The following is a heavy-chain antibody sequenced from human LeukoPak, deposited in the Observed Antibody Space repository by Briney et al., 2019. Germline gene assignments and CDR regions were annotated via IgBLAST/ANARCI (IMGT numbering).Heavy chain of an antibody. V-gene: IGHV4-61*02. J-gene: IGHJ4*02. CDR3: ARDSSF. Sequence: SETLSLTCTVPGGSISSGGYYWSWIRQPAGKGLEWIGRIYTSGSTNYNPSLKSRVTISVDTSKNQFSLKLSSVTAADTAVYYCARDSSFWGQGTLVTVSS. CDR1: GGSISSGGYY. CDR2: IYTSGST. D-gene: IGHD6-13*01.